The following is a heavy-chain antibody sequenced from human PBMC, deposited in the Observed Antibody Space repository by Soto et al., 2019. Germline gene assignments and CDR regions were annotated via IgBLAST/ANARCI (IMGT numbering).Heavy chain of an antibody. CDR3: AGTYDTSGDYPYYFDY. CDR1: GGNFIDYA. V-gene: IGHV1-69*01. CDR2: IIPIIATA. Sequence: QVQLVQSGAEVKKPGSSVRVSCAASGGNFIDYAFSWVRQAPGQGLEWMGGIIPIIATADYAQKFQGRVTMTADESRRTAYMEVTSLTSEDTAVYFCAGTYDTSGDYPYYFDYWGQGTPVTVSS. D-gene: IGHD3-22*01. J-gene: IGHJ4*02.